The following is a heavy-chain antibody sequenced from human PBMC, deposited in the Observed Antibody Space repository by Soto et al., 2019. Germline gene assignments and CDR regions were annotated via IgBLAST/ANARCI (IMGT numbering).Heavy chain of an antibody. D-gene: IGHD5-18*01. V-gene: IGHV1-69*13. CDR3: ARDEQPVKQLWFPVY. CDR2: IIPIFGTA. CDR1: GGTFSSYA. Sequence: ASVTVSCKASGGTFSSYAISWVRQAPGQGLEWMGGIIPIFGTANYAQKFQGRVTITADESTSTAYVELSSLRSEDTAVYYCARDEQPVKQLWFPVYWGQGTLVTVSS. J-gene: IGHJ4*02.